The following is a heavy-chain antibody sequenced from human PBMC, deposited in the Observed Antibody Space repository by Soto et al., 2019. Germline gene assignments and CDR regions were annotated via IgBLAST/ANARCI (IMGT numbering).Heavy chain of an antibody. Sequence: QVQLVQSGAEVKKPGSSVKVSCKASGGTFSSYTISWVRQAPGQGLEWMGRIIPILGIANYAQKFQGRVTITADKSTSTAYMELSSLRSEDTAVYYCASTVIAAAGSFDYWGQGTLVTVSS. J-gene: IGHJ4*02. V-gene: IGHV1-69*02. CDR2: IIPILGIA. CDR3: ASTVIAAAGSFDY. CDR1: GGTFSSYT. D-gene: IGHD6-13*01.